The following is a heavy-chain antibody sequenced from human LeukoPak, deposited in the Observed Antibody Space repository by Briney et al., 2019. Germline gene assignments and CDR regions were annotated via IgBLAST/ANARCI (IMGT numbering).Heavy chain of an antibody. CDR3: ARDLGATGGPYYFDY. Sequence: PGGSLKLSCAASGFTFNNAWMSWVRQAPGKGLEWVGRIKSKTDGGTTDYAAPVKDRFTISRDDSKSTLYLQMNSLRAEDTAVYYCARDLGATGGPYYFDYWGQGTLVTVSS. D-gene: IGHD1-26*01. CDR1: GFTFNNAW. V-gene: IGHV3-15*01. CDR2: IKSKTDGGTT. J-gene: IGHJ4*02.